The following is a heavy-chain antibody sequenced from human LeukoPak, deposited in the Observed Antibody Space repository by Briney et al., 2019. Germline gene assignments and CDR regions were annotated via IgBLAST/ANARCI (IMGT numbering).Heavy chain of an antibody. V-gene: IGHV1-69*04. CDR3: AGSSWGANWFDP. CDR2: IIPILGIA. D-gene: IGHD6-13*01. CDR1: GGTFSSYA. Sequence: ASVKVSCKASGGTFSSYAISWVRQAPGQGLEWMGRIIPILGIANYAQKFQGRVTITADKSTSTAYMELSSLRSEDTAVYYCAGSSWGANWFDPWGQGTLVTVSS. J-gene: IGHJ5*02.